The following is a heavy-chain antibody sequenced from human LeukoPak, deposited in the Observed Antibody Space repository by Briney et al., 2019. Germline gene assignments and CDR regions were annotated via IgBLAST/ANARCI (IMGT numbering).Heavy chain of an antibody. CDR1: GFTFGSYS. CDR3: ARRAGAYSHPYDY. V-gene: IGHV3-21*01. Sequence: EPGGSLRLSCAASGFTFGSYSMTWVRQAPGKGLEWVSLIDSNSNFMNYADSVKGRFTISRDNAKKSLSLQMNSLRAEDTAVYYCARRAGAYSHPYDYWGQGTLVTVSS. J-gene: IGHJ4*02. CDR2: IDSNSNFM. D-gene: IGHD4/OR15-4a*01.